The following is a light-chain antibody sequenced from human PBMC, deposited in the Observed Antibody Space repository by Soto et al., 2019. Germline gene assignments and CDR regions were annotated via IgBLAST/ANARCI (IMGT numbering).Light chain of an antibody. CDR3: ATWDDSPNGAV. CDR2: RNN. Sequence: QSVLTQAPSASGTPGRSVTISCSGSSSNIGGNHVYWYQQLPGVAPKLLIYRNNQRPSGVPDRFSGSKSVTSASLAISGLRSEDEADYYCATWDDSPNGAVFGGGTKLTVL. J-gene: IGLJ3*02. CDR1: SSNIGGNH. V-gene: IGLV1-47*01.